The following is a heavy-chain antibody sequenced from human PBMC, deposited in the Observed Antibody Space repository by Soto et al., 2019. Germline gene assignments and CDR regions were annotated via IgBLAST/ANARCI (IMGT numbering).Heavy chain of an antibody. V-gene: IGHV4-30-4*01. CDR1: GGSISSGDYY. CDR2: IYYSGST. CDR3: ARDSPSYCSGGSCYPPAFDY. D-gene: IGHD2-15*01. J-gene: IGHJ4*02. Sequence: QVQLQESGPGLVKPSQTLSLTCTVSGGSISSGDYYWSWIRQPPGKGLEWIGYIYYSGSTYYNPSLTSRVTISVDTSKNQFSLKLSSVTAADTAVYYCARDSPSYCSGGSCYPPAFDYWGQGTLVTVSS.